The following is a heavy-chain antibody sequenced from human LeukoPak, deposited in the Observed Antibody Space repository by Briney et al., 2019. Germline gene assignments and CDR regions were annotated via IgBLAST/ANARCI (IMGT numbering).Heavy chain of an antibody. J-gene: IGHJ3*02. Sequence: ASVQVSFKASGYTSSSPDINWVRRATGRGLEWLGWMNPRDNTGYAQKFQGRVTLTRDKSINTAYMELSSLTSEDTAMYYCARYTEGNGFDIWGQGTMVTVSA. V-gene: IGHV1-8*02. CDR2: MNPRDNT. CDR3: ARYTEGNGFDI. CDR1: GYTSSSPD.